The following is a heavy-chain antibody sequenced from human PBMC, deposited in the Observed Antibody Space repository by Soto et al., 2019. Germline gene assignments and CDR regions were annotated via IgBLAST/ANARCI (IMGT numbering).Heavy chain of an antibody. CDR3: ARVIWSGHLTSDL. Sequence: EVQVVESGGGLVQPGGSLRLSCAASGFTFSSNSTNWVRQAQGKGLEWISYISSSSSTIYADSVKGRFTISRDNAKNSLYLQMNSLRDEDTAVYYCARVIWSGHLTSDLWGQGTLVTVSS. CDR2: ISSSSSTI. J-gene: IGHJ5*02. V-gene: IGHV3-48*02. CDR1: GFTFSSNS. D-gene: IGHD3-3*01.